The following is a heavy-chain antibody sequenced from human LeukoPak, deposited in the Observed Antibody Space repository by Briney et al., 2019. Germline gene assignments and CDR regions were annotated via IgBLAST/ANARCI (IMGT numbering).Heavy chain of an antibody. Sequence: GGSLRLSCAASGFTFSDYYMSWIRQAPGKGLEWVSYISSSSSYTNYADSVKGRFTISRDNTRKSLSLQMSSLRSEDTALYYCARESETSGWYDYWGQGTLVTVSS. CDR3: ARESETSGWYDY. V-gene: IGHV3-11*05. CDR1: GFTFSDYY. J-gene: IGHJ4*02. CDR2: ISSSSSYT. D-gene: IGHD6-19*01.